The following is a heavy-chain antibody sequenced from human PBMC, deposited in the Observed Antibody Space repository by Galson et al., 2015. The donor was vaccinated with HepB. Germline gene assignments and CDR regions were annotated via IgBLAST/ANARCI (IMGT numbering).Heavy chain of an antibody. Sequence: SVKVSCKASGYTFTSYGISWGRQAPGQGLEWMGWISAYNGNTNYAQKLQGRVTMTTDTSTSTAYMELRSLRSDDTAVYYCARWGAKTYYDFWSGYYHDAFDIWGQGTMVTVSS. CDR2: ISAYNGNT. CDR3: ARWGAKTYYDFWSGYYHDAFDI. J-gene: IGHJ3*02. D-gene: IGHD3-3*01. V-gene: IGHV1-18*04. CDR1: GYTFTSYG.